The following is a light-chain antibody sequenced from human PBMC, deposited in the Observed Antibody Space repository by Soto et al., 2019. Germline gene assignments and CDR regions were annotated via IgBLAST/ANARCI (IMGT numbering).Light chain of an antibody. CDR2: DVS. CDR1: KNDVGGYNY. V-gene: IGLV2-14*03. Sequence: QPGLNQPASGFGAPGQSITISCPGNKNDVGGYNYVSWYQHHPGKAPKLLIYDVSNRPSGVSNRFSGSKSDNTASLTISGLQPEDESDYYCSSYTTSNTRQIVFGTGTKVTVL. CDR3: SSYTTSNTRQIV. J-gene: IGLJ1*01.